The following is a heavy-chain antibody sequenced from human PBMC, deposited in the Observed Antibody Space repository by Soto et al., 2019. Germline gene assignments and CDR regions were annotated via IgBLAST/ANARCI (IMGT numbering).Heavy chain of an antibody. D-gene: IGHD2-21*02. CDR2: VYWDDDK. CDR1: GFALTYIGEG. J-gene: IGHJ6*02. CDR3: VQSRCGGDCLTFYSSHAYYGLDV. Sequence: QITLKESGPTLVKPTQTLTLTCTFSGFALTYIGEGVGWIRQPPGKALEWLALVYWDDDKRYNPSLRSRLTITKDTSKKQVVLTMTNMDPVDTATYYCVQSRCGGDCLTFYSSHAYYGLDVWGQGTTVTVSS. V-gene: IGHV2-5*02.